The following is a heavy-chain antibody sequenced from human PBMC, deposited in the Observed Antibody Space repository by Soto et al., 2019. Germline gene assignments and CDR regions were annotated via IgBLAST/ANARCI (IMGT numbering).Heavy chain of an antibody. V-gene: IGHV1-46*01. D-gene: IGHD6-6*01. J-gene: IGHJ6*02. Sequence: ASVKVSCKASGYTFTSYYMHWVRQAPGQGLEWMGIINPSGGSTSYAQKFQGRVTMTRDTSTSTVYMELSSLRSEDTAVYYCARESSSSQIWFDGTYGMDVWGQGTTVTVSS. CDR3: ARESSSSQIWFDGTYGMDV. CDR1: GYTFTSYY. CDR2: INPSGGST.